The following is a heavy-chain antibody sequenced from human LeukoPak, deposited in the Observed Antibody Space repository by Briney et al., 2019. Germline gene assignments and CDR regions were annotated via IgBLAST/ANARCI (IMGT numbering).Heavy chain of an antibody. Sequence: SETLSLTCTVSGGSMSSRSNYWGWIRQPPGERLEWVGSIYYSGSTDYNPSLKSRVSISVDTSKNQFSLNLSSVTAADTAVYYCARHPYSSGWFYYFDYWGQGTLVTVSS. CDR1: GGSMSSRSNY. D-gene: IGHD6-19*01. CDR3: ARHPYSSGWFYYFDY. J-gene: IGHJ4*02. V-gene: IGHV4-39*01. CDR2: IYYSGST.